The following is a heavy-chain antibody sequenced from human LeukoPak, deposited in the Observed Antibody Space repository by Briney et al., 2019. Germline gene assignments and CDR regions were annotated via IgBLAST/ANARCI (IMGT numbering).Heavy chain of an antibody. V-gene: IGHV4-39*01. D-gene: IGHD3-22*01. CDR3: ARTHYDSSGYANIFDY. CDR2: IYYSGST. Sequence: SETLSLTCTVSGGPISSSSYYWGWIRQPPGKGLEWIGSIYYSGSTYYNPSLKSRVTISVDTSKNQFSLKLSSVTAADTAVYYCARTHYDSSGYANIFDYWGQGTLVTVSS. CDR1: GGPISSSSYY. J-gene: IGHJ4*02.